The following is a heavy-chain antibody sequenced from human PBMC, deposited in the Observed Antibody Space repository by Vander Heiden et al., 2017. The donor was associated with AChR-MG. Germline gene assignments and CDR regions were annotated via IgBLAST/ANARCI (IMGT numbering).Heavy chain of an antibody. CDR3: ARDRCNEGWYDAFDI. Sequence: EVQLVESGGGLAQPGGSLRLSCAASGFTFSNFEMNWVRQAPGKGLEWVSYISSSGSTIYYADSVKGRFTISRDNAKNSLYLQMNSLRAEDTAVYYCARDRCNEGWYDAFDIWGQGTMVTVSS. CDR1: GFTFSNFE. CDR2: ISSSGSTI. V-gene: IGHV3-48*03. J-gene: IGHJ3*02. D-gene: IGHD6-19*01.